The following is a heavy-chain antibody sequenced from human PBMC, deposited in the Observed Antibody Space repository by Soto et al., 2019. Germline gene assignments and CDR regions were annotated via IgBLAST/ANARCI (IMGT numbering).Heavy chain of an antibody. D-gene: IGHD3-22*01. CDR2: SSGSCGST. Sequence: GGSLRLSYAASGFTFSIYARSWARQAPGKGLEWVAISSGSCGSTYYAASEEGRFTISRDNSKNTLYLQMNSLRAEDTAVYYCGRAAMAVGVMTYWGQGTLVTVSS. CDR3: GRAAMAVGVMTY. V-gene: IGHV3-23*01. J-gene: IGHJ4*02. CDR1: GFTFSIYA.